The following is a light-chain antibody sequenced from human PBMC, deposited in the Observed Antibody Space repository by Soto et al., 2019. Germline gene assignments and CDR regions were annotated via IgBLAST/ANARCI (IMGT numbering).Light chain of an antibody. V-gene: IGKV1-5*03. CDR2: KAS. CDR3: QQYNSYWT. J-gene: IGKJ1*01. Sequence: DIQMTQSPSTLSASVGDRVTITCRASQSISGWLAWYQQKPGKAPKLLIYKASSLESGVPSRFSGSGSGTEFTLTISSLQPDDFATYYCQQYNSYWTFGQGTKVEMK. CDR1: QSISGW.